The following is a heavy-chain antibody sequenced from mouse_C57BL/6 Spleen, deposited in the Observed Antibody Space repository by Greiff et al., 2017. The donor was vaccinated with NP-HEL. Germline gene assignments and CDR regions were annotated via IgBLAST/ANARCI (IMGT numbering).Heavy chain of an antibody. D-gene: IGHD1-1*01. Sequence: EVQLQESGGDLVKPGGSLKLSCAASGFTFSSYGMSWVRQTPDKRLEWVATISSGGSYTYYPDSVKGRFTISRDNAKNTLYLQMSSLKSEDTAMYYCARRPHYYGSSSDWYFDVWGTGTTVTVSS. V-gene: IGHV5-6*01. CDR3: ARRPHYYGSSSDWYFDV. CDR1: GFTFSSYG. CDR2: ISSGGSYT. J-gene: IGHJ1*03.